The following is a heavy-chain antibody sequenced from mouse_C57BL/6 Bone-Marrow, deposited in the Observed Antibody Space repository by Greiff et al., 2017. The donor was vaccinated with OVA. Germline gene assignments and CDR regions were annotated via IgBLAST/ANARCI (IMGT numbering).Heavy chain of an antibody. D-gene: IGHD2-4*01. J-gene: IGHJ3*01. CDR1: GYTFTDYN. Sequence: DVKLQESGPELAKPGASVKIRCKASGYTFTDYNMDWVKQSHGKSLEWIGDINSNNGGTIYNQKFKGKATLTVDKSSSTAYMELRSLTSEDTAGYYCARGGYYDYDGGAWFAYWGQGTLVTVSA. V-gene: IGHV1-18*01. CDR2: INSNNGGT. CDR3: ARGGYYDYDGGAWFAY.